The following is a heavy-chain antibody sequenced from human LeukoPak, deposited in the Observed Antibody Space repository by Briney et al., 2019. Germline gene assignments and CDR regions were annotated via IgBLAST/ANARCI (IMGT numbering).Heavy chain of an antibody. CDR1: GFTFSSYA. CDR2: ISGSGGST. D-gene: IGHD3-16*02. V-gene: IGHV3-23*01. Sequence: PGGSLRLSCAASGFTFSSYAMSWVRQAPGKGLEWVSAISGSGGSTYYADSVKGRFTISRDNSKNTLYLQMNSLRAEDTAVYYCAKFWTELSVGGMDVWGQGTTVTVSS. J-gene: IGHJ6*02. CDR3: AKFWTELSVGGMDV.